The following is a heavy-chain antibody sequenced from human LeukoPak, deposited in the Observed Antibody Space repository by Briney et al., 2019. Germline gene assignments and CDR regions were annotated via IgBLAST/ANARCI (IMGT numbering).Heavy chain of an antibody. CDR3: ARGNDFDY. V-gene: IGHV4-34*01. CDR1: GGSFSGYY. CDR2: INHSGST. Sequence: KSSETLSLTCAVYGGSFSGYYWSWIRQPPGKGLEWIGEINHSGSTNYNPSLKSRVTISVDTSKNQFSLKLSSVTAADTAVYYCARGNDFDYWGQGTLVTVSS. J-gene: IGHJ4*02.